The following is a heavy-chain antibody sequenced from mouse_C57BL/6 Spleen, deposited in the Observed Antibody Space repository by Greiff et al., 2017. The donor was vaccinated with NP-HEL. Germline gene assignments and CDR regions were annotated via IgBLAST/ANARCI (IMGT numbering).Heavy chain of an antibody. D-gene: IGHD1-1*01. V-gene: IGHV1-76*01. J-gene: IGHJ2*01. CDR3: ARGGYYYGSSYYFDY. CDR2: IYPGSGNT. Sequence: QVQLQQSGAELVRPGASVKLSCKASGYTFTDYYINWVKQRPGQGLEWIARIYPGSGNTYYNEKFKGKATLTAEKSSSTAYMQLSSLTSEDSAVYFCARGGYYYGSSYYFDYWGQGTTLTVSS. CDR1: GYTFTDYY.